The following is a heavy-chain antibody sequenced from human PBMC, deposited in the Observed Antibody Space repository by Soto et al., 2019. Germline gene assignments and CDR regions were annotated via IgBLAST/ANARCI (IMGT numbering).Heavy chain of an antibody. D-gene: IGHD3-10*01. CDR1: GYNFISYW. Sequence: GESLKISCKTSGYNFISYWAAWVRQVPEKGLEWMGIIYPGDSDATYSPSFEGQVTFSVDKSISTAYLQLVSLKASDTAMYYCARQAYYGSGTYYSDYWGQGTQVTVSS. J-gene: IGHJ4*02. CDR2: IYPGDSDA. V-gene: IGHV5-51*01. CDR3: ARQAYYGSGTYYSDY.